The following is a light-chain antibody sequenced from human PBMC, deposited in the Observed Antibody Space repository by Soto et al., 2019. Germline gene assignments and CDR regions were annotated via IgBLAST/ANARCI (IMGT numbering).Light chain of an antibody. V-gene: IGKV3-15*01. CDR1: QSVSSN. CDR3: QQYNNWPPGT. Sequence: EIVMTQSPATLSVSPGERATLSCRASQSVSSNLAWYQQKPGQAPRLLIYGASTRATGIPARFSGSGSGTEFTLTISSLQSEDFAVDYYQQYNNWPPGTFGQGTKVEIK. CDR2: GAS. J-gene: IGKJ1*01.